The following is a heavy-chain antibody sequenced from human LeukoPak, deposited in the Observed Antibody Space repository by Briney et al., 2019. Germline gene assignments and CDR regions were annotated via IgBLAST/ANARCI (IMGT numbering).Heavy chain of an antibody. CDR3: ARRPPMVRAVLMSIDS. CDR1: GDFISNSHW. CDR2: IYHSVGT. D-gene: IGHD3-10*01. V-gene: IGHV4-4*02. J-gene: IGHJ4*02. Sequence: SGTLSLTCAVSGDFISNSHWLSRVRQPPGKGLEWIWEIYHSVGTNYNPSLKSRVTISLDKSKTQFSLKLSSVTAADTAVYYCARRPPMVRAVLMSIDSWGQGTLVTVTS.